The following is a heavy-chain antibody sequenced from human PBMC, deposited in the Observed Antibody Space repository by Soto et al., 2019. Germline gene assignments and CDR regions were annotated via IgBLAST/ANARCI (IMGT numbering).Heavy chain of an antibody. D-gene: IGHD3-10*01. CDR3: ARAPPDYYNSGNYGDRAFY. J-gene: IGHJ4*02. CDR2: IWYDGSNK. V-gene: IGHV3-33*01. CDR1: GFTFSSYG. Sequence: QVQLVESGGGVVQPGRSLRLSCAASGFTFSSYGMHWVRQAPGKGLEWVAVIWYDGSNKYYADSVKGRFTISRDNSKNTLYLNLNRLRAQDTAVYCCARAPPDYYNSGNYGDRAFYWGQGTLVTVCS.